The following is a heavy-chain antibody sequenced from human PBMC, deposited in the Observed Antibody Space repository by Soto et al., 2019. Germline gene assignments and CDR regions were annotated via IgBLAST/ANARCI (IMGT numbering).Heavy chain of an antibody. Sequence: VESLKISCNGSGYSFTSYWIGWVGQMPWKGLEWMGIIYPGDSDTKYNPSFQGQVTISADKSITTTYLRWTSLKASDTAIYYCAASIFYYGMDVWGQGTTVTVSS. CDR1: GYSFTSYW. J-gene: IGHJ6*02. CDR3: AASIFYYGMDV. V-gene: IGHV5-51*01. CDR2: IYPGDSDT.